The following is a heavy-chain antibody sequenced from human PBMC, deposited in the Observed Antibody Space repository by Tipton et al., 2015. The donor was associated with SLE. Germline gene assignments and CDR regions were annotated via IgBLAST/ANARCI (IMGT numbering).Heavy chain of an antibody. J-gene: IGHJ4*02. V-gene: IGHV4-39*07. Sequence: GLVKPSETLSLTCTVSGGSISIIDYYWGWIRQPPGKGLEWIGSIHSSGSTYYNPSLKSRVTLSVDTSKNQFSLRVRSVTAADTAVYYCARGGGSYYDYWGQGTLVTVSS. CDR3: ARGGGSYYDY. D-gene: IGHD1-26*01. CDR2: IHSSGST. CDR1: GGSISIIDYY.